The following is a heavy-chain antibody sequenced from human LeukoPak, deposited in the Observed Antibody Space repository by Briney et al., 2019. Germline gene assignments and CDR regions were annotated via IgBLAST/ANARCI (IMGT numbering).Heavy chain of an antibody. D-gene: IGHD3-22*01. V-gene: IGHV1-69*04. Sequence: SVKVSCKASGGTFSSYAIGWVRQAPGQGLEWMGRIIPILGIANYAQKFQGRVTITADKSTSTAYMELSSLRSEDTAVYYCARTLHYYDSSTTMYYFDYWGQGTLVTVSS. CDR1: GGTFSSYA. CDR2: IIPILGIA. CDR3: ARTLHYYDSSTTMYYFDY. J-gene: IGHJ4*02.